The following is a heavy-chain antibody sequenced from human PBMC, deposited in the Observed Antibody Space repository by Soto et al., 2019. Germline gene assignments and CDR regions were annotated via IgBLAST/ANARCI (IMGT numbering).Heavy chain of an antibody. CDR3: ARDPYYDFWSGYPAAYYFDY. CDR1: GYTFTSYG. Sequence: ASVKVSCKASGYTFTSYGISWVRQAPGQGLEWMGWISAYNGNTNYAQKLQGRVTMTTDTSTSTAYMELRSLRSDDTAVYYCARDPYYDFWSGYPAAYYFDYWGQG. V-gene: IGHV1-18*04. J-gene: IGHJ4*02. D-gene: IGHD3-3*01. CDR2: ISAYNGNT.